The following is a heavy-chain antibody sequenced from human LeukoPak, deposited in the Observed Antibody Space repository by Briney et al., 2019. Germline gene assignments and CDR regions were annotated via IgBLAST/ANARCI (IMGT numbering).Heavy chain of an antibody. V-gene: IGHV1-24*01. CDR1: GYTLTELY. CDR2: FDPEDGET. D-gene: IGHD3-16*01. CDR3: ARSLGTYWGKDFLNWFDP. Sequence: ASVKVSCKVSGYTLTELYMHWVRQAPGKGLERMGGFDPEDGETIYAQKFQGRVTMTEDTSTDTAYMELSSLRSEDTAVYYCARSLGTYWGKDFLNWFDPWGQGTLVTVSS. J-gene: IGHJ5*02.